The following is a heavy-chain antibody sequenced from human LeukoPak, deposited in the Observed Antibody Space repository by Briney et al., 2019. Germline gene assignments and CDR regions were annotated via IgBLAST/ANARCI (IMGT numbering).Heavy chain of an antibody. CDR3: AKDRHSSSWYSFFDY. Sequence: GGSLRLSCAASGFTFSSYAMSWVRQAPGKGLEWVSAISGSGGSTYYADSVKGRFTISRDNSKNTLYLQMNSLRAEDTAVYYRAKDRHSSSWYSFFDYWGQGTLVTVSS. D-gene: IGHD6-13*01. CDR1: GFTFSSYA. J-gene: IGHJ4*02. CDR2: ISGSGGST. V-gene: IGHV3-23*01.